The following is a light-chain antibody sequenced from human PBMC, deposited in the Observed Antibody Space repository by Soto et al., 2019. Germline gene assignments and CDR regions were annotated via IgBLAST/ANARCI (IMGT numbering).Light chain of an antibody. Sequence: DVHMTQSPSTLSAFVGDRVTIACRASQSISSRLAWYQQKPGKAPKLLIYAVSSLQSGVASRFSGSGSETEFTPTISSLQPDDFATYYCQQYITYPWTFGQGTKVDIK. CDR1: QSISSR. CDR3: QQYITYPWT. J-gene: IGKJ1*01. CDR2: AVS. V-gene: IGKV1-5*03.